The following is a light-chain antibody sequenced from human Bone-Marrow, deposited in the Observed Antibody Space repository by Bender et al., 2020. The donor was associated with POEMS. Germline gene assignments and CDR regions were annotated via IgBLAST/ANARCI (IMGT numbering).Light chain of an antibody. J-gene: IGLJ3*02. CDR1: SSDVGGYNY. Sequence: QSALTQPRSVSGSPGQSVTISCTGTSSDVGGYNYVSWYQQHPGKAPKLLIYAVDRRPSGVSDRFSASKSGTTASLTISGLHAEDEADYYCASYRIVSKWVFGGGTKLTVL. CDR3: ASYRIVSKWV. V-gene: IGLV2-11*01. CDR2: AVD.